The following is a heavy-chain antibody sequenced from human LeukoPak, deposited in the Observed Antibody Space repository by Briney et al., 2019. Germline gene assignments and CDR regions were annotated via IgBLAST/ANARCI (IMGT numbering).Heavy chain of an antibody. CDR2: ISYDGSNK. CDR1: GFTFSSYG. CDR3: ASHRGDYATGYFDY. D-gene: IGHD1-1*01. J-gene: IGHJ4*02. V-gene: IGHV3-30*03. Sequence: GGSLRLSCAASGFTFSSYGMHWVRQAPGKGLEWVAIISYDGSNKYYADSVRGRFTISKDNSQNTLYLQMNSLRAEDTAVYYCASHRGDYATGYFDYWGQGTLVTVSS.